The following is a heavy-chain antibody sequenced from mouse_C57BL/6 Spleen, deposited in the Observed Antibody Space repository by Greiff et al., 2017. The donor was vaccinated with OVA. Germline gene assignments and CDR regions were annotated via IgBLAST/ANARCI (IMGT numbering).Heavy chain of an antibody. CDR1: GFTFSDYY. V-gene: IGHV5-16*02. Sequence: EVMLVESEGGLVQPGSSMKLSCTASGFTFSDYYMAWVRQVPEKGLEWVANINYDGSSTYYLDSLKSRFIISRDNAKNILYLQMSSLKSEDTATYYCARRFVTTVVADWYFDVWGTGTTVTVSS. J-gene: IGHJ1*03. CDR2: INYDGSST. D-gene: IGHD1-1*01. CDR3: ARRFVTTVVADWYFDV.